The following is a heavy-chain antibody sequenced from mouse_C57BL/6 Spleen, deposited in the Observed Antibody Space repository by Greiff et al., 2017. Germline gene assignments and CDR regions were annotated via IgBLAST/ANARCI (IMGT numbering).Heavy chain of an antibody. CDR1: GYTFTSYW. CDR3: ARAYYCNEAWCAY. V-gene: IGHV1-52*01. D-gene: IGHD2-10*01. J-gene: IGHJ3*01. Sequence: VQLQQPGAELVRPGSSVKLSCKASGYTFTSYWMHWVKQRPIQGLEWLGNIDPSDSETHYNQKFKDKDTLAIDKSTSTAYMQLSSLTSEDSSVYYRARAYYCNEAWCAYWGQGTLVTVSA. CDR2: IDPSDSET.